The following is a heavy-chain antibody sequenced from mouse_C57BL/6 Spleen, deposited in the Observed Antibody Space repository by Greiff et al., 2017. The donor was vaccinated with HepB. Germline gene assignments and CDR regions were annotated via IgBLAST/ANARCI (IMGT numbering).Heavy chain of an antibody. CDR3: TTGDGAWFAY. D-gene: IGHD1-1*02. V-gene: IGHV14-1*01. CDR1: GFNIKDYY. J-gene: IGHJ3*01. Sequence: EVQLQQSGAELVRPGASVKLSCTASGFNIKDYYMHWVKQRPEQGLEWIGRIDPEDGDTEYAPKFQGKATMTADTSSNTAHMQLSSLTSEDTAVCYWTTGDGAWFAYWGQRTRVTVSA. CDR2: IDPEDGDT.